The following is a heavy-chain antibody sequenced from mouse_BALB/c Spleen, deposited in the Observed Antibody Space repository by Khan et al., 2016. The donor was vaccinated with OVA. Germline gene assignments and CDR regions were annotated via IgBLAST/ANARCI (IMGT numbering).Heavy chain of an antibody. CDR2: INPNNGGT. J-gene: IGHJ3*01. CDR1: GYTFTSFY. CDR3: TRGGYGSPFAY. D-gene: IGHD1-1*01. V-gene: IGHV1S81*02. Sequence: QVQLQQSGAELVKPGASVKLSCKASGYTFTSFYMYWVKQRPGQGLEWIGEINPNNGGTNVNEKFKSKATLTVDKSSSTAYMELSSLTSEDSAVYYRTRGGYGSPFAYWGQGTLVTVSA.